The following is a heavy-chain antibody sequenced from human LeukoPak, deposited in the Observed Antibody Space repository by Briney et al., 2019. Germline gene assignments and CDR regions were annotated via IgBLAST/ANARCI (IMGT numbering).Heavy chain of an antibody. V-gene: IGHV3-15*01. D-gene: IGHD3-10*01. Sequence: GGSLRLSCAASGFTFINAWMSWVRQAPGKGLEWVGRIKRKSDGGTSDYAAPVKGRFTISRDDSKNTLYLQMNSLKTEDTAVYYCAHFGSAEYFQDWGQGTLVTVSS. CDR3: AHFGSAEYFQD. CDR1: GFTFINAW. J-gene: IGHJ1*01. CDR2: IKRKSDGGTS.